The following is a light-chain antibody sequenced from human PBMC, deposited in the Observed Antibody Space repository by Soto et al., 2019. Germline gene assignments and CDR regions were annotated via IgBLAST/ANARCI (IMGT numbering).Light chain of an antibody. CDR1: QSVSSY. V-gene: IGKV3-11*01. CDR2: DAS. Sequence: EIVLTQVPSRRPLSPGERPILSCRASQSVSSYLAWYQQKPGQAPRLLIYDASNRATGIPARFSGSGSGTEFTLTISRLQSEDFAVYYCQQYNKWPTFGEGTKVDIK. CDR3: QQYNKWPT. J-gene: IGKJ1*01.